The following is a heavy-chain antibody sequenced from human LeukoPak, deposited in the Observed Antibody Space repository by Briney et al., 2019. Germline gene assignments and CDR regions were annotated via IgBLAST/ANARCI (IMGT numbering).Heavy chain of an antibody. Sequence: ASVKVSCKASGYTFTSYDINWVRQATGQGLEWMGWMNPNSGNTGYAQKFQGRVTMTEDTSTDTAYMELSSLRSEDTAVYYCATVAQVEGFDPWGQGTLVTVSS. V-gene: IGHV1-8*01. CDR3: ATVAQVEGFDP. D-gene: IGHD1-1*01. CDR2: MNPNSGNT. CDR1: GYTFTSYD. J-gene: IGHJ5*02.